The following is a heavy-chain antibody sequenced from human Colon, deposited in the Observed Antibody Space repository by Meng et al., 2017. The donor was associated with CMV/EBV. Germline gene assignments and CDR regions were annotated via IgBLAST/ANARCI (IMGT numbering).Heavy chain of an antibody. CDR1: GFTFSTYE. D-gene: IGHD3-10*01. Sequence: GESLKISCAASGFTFSTYEMNWVRQPPGKGLEWVSFISASGSTIYYADSVKGRFTISRDNSKNTLYLQMNSLRAEDTAVYYCAKEEYYYGSGSYYTATYYYYYGMDVWGQGTTVTVSS. J-gene: IGHJ6*02. CDR2: ISASGSTI. CDR3: AKEEYYYGSGSYYTATYYYYYGMDV. V-gene: IGHV3-48*03.